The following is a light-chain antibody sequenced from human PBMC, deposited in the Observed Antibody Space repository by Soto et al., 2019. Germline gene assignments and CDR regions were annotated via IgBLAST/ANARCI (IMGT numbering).Light chain of an antibody. CDR1: QSVSSN. J-gene: IGKJ4*01. CDR2: GAS. V-gene: IGKV3-15*01. CDR3: QQRSNWPPI. Sequence: IVMTQSPATLSVSPGERATLSCRASQSVSSNLAWYQQKPGQAPRLLIYGASTRATGIPARFSGSGSGTEFTLTISSLQSEDFAVYYCQQRSNWPPIFGGGTKVDIK.